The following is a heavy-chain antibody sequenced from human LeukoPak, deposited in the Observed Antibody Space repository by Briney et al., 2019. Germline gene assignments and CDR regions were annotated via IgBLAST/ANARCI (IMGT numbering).Heavy chain of an antibody. D-gene: IGHD5-12*01. CDR2: IYYSGST. V-gene: IGHV4-59*01. Sequence: PSETLSLTCTVSGASISPYYWSWIRQPPGRGLEWIGYIYYSGSTNYNPSLESRVTISVDTSTNQFSLKLSSVTAADTAVYYCARGTKTGNTGYGWSYWGQGSLVTVSS. CDR3: ARGTKTGNTGYGWSY. CDR1: GASISPYY. J-gene: IGHJ4*02.